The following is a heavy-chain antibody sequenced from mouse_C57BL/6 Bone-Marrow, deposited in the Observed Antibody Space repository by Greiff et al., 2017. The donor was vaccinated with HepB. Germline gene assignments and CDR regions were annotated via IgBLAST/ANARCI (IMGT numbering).Heavy chain of an antibody. CDR2: ISSGGDYI. CDR1: GFTFGSYA. CDR3: TRSYYYGRSLYWYFDV. V-gene: IGHV5-9-1*02. Sequence: EVKLMESGEGLVKPGGSLKLSCAASGFTFGSYAMSWVRQTPEKRLEWVAYISSGGDYIYYADTVKGRFTISRDNARNTLYLQMSSLKSEDTAMYYCTRSYYYGRSLYWYFDVWGTGTTVTVSS. J-gene: IGHJ1*03. D-gene: IGHD1-1*01.